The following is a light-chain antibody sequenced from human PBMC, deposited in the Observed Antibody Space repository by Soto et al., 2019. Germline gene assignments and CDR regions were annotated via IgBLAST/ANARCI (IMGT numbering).Light chain of an antibody. CDR2: STN. V-gene: IGLV8-61*01. CDR1: SGSVSTSYY. Sequence: QTVVTQEPSFSVSPGGTVTLTCGLSSGSVSTSYYPSWYQQTPGQAPRTLIYSTNTRSSGVPDRFSGSILGNKAALTITGAQADDASDYYCGLYTGSGPVFGGGTKLTVL. CDR3: GLYTGSGPV. J-gene: IGLJ2*01.